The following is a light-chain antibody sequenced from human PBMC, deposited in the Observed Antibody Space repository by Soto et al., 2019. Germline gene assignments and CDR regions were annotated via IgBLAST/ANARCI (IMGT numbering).Light chain of an antibody. V-gene: IGLV1-44*01. J-gene: IGLJ1*01. Sequence: QAVVTQPPSASGAPGQRVTISCSGSISNIGANTVNWYQHLPGTAPNLLIYIDDQRPSGVPDRFSGSKSGTSASLAISGLQSEDEADYYCAAWDDSLHGYVFGTGTKFTVL. CDR1: ISNIGANT. CDR2: IDD. CDR3: AAWDDSLHGYV.